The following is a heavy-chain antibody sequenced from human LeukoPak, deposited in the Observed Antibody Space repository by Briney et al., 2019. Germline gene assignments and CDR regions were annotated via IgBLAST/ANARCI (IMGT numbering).Heavy chain of an antibody. J-gene: IGHJ5*02. CDR3: AKDSSSAWFDA. CDR1: GFTFSSYA. Sequence: GGSLRLSCVASGFTFSSYAMSWVRQAPGKGLEWVSTISGNTVSTYYADSVKGRFTISRDNSRNTLYLQMNSLRAEDMAVYYCAKDSSSAWFDAWGQGTLVTVSS. V-gene: IGHV3-23*01. CDR2: ISGNTVST.